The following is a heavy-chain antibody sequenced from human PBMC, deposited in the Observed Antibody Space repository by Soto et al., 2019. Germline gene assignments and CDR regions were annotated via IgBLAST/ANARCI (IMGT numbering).Heavy chain of an antibody. Sequence: QVQLQESGPGLVKPSQTLSLTCTVSGGSISSGGYYWSWIRQHPGKGLEWIGYIYYSGSTYYNPSLKSRVTISVDTSKNQFSLKLSSVTAADTAVYYCVRVDTIFGVVEGRFDYWGQGTLVTVSS. CDR2: IYYSGST. D-gene: IGHD3-3*01. J-gene: IGHJ4*02. V-gene: IGHV4-31*03. CDR1: GGSISSGGYY. CDR3: VRVDTIFGVVEGRFDY.